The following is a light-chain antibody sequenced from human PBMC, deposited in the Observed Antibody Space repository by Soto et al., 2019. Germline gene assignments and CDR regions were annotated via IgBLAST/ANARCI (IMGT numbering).Light chain of an antibody. CDR2: DVS. CDR1: SSDVGGYNY. CDR3: SSYTTSSTVV. J-gene: IGLJ2*01. V-gene: IGLV2-14*01. Sequence: QSALTQPASVSGSPGQSITISCTGTSSDVGGYNYVSWYQQHPGKVPKVMICDVSNRPSGVSNRFSGSKSGNTASLTISGLQTEDEADYYCSSYTTSSTVVFGGGTKLTVL.